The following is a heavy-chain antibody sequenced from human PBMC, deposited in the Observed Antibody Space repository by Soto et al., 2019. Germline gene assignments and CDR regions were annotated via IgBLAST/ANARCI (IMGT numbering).Heavy chain of an antibody. Sequence: QVQLVQSGAEVKKPGASVKVSCKASGYTFTNYYIHWVRQAPGQGLEWMGWIDGDSGDTKDAQKFQGWVTMTRDTSINTAYLELIRLTSDDTAVYYCARTPNNGRAGVYGMDVWGQGTTVTVSS. J-gene: IGHJ6*02. CDR1: GYTFTNYY. CDR3: ARTPNNGRAGVYGMDV. V-gene: IGHV1-2*04. CDR2: IDGDSGDT. D-gene: IGHD2-8*01.